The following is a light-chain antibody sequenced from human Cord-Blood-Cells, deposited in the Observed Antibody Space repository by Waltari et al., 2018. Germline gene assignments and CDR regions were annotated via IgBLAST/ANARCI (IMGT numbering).Light chain of an antibody. V-gene: IGLV1-40*01. Sequence: QSVLTQPPSVSGAPGQRLTISCTGSSSNIRDSYDVPWYQKLPGTAPKLLIYGNINRPSGVPDRFSGSKSGTSASLAITGLQAEDEADYYFQSYDSSLSGYVFGTGTKVTVL. CDR3: QSYDSSLSGYV. CDR1: SSNIRDSYD. CDR2: GNI. J-gene: IGLJ1*01.